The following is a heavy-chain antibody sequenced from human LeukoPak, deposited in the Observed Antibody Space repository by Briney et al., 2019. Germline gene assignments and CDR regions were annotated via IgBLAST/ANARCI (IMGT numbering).Heavy chain of an antibody. CDR3: AKGKDDFWSGYQENYFDY. D-gene: IGHD3-3*01. CDR2: ISGSGGST. V-gene: IGHV3-23*01. CDR1: GFSFSGYW. J-gene: IGHJ4*02. Sequence: VGALRLSCAASGFSFSGYWMSWVRQAPGKGLEWVSAISGSGGSTYYADSVKGRFTISRDNSKNTLYLQMNSLRAEDTAVYYCAKGKDDFWSGYQENYFDYWGQGTLVTVSS.